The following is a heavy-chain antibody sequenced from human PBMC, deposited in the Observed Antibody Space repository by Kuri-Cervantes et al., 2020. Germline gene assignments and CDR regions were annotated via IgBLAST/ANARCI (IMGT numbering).Heavy chain of an antibody. J-gene: IGHJ4*02. CDR3: ARDEKTRNYYESSGYYYYY. D-gene: IGHD3-22*01. Sequence: GGSLRLSCAASGFSFSDYYMSWFRQAPGKGLEWVSYISNSGDTIYYAASVKGRFTISRDNAKNSLFLQMNSLRAEDTAVYYCARDEKTRNYYESSGYYYYYWGQGTVVTVSS. CDR2: ISNSGDTI. CDR1: GFSFSDYY. V-gene: IGHV3-11*01.